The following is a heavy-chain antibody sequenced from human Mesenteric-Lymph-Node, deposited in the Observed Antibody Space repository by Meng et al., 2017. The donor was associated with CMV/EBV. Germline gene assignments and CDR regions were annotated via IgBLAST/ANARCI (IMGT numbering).Heavy chain of an antibody. D-gene: IGHD4-17*01. CDR3: AREATVTPIDY. CDR2: IFQSGST. CDR1: RYSISSSYY. Sequence: GSLRLSCTVSRYSISSSYYWGWIQQPPGKGLEWVVSIFQSGSTYYNPSLKARVSISLDASKNQFSLKLSSVTAADTAIYYCAREATVTPIDYWGQGTLVTVSS. J-gene: IGHJ4*02. V-gene: IGHV4-38-2*02.